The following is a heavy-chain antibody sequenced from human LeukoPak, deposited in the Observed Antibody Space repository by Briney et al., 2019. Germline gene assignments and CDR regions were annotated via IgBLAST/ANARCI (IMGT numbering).Heavy chain of an antibody. CDR2: ISPTSDDT. Sequence: PGGSLRLSCAASGFTFSHWYMSWFRQAPGKGLECVSYISPTSDDTRYADSVKGRFSISRDNAKNSLYLHMNSLRAEDTAIYYCRFVEAPGFWGQGARVTVSS. V-gene: IGHV3-11*03. D-gene: IGHD6-13*01. J-gene: IGHJ4*02. CDR1: GFTFSHWY. CDR3: RFVEAPGF.